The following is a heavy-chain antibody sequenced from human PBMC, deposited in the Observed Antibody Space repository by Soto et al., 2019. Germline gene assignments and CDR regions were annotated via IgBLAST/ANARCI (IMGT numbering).Heavy chain of an antibody. V-gene: IGHV3-21*01. CDR1: GFTFSSYS. CDR3: ARDPADCSGGSCYLTRGYFDY. D-gene: IGHD2-15*01. CDR2: ISSSSSYI. J-gene: IGHJ4*02. Sequence: GGSLRLSCAASGFTFSSYSMNWVRQAPGKGLEWVSSISSSSSYIYYADSVKGRFTISRDNAKNSLYLQMNSLRAEDTAVYYCARDPADCSGGSCYLTRGYFDYWGQGTLVTVSS.